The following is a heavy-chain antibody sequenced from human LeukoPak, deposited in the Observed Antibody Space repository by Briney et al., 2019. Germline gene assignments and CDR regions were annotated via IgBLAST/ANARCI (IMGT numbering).Heavy chain of an antibody. J-gene: IGHJ4*02. Sequence: GGSLRLSCAASGFTFSSYGMHWVRQAPGKGLEWVAVIWYDGSNKYYADSVKGRFTISRDNSKNTLYLQMNSLRAEDTAVYYCARDPPYYDILTGSLDYWDQGTLVTVSS. D-gene: IGHD3-9*01. V-gene: IGHV3-33*01. CDR3: ARDPPYYDILTGSLDY. CDR2: IWYDGSNK. CDR1: GFTFSSYG.